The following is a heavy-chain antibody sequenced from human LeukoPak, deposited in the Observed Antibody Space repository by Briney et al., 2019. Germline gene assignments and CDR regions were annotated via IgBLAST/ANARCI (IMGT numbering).Heavy chain of an antibody. D-gene: IGHD1-26*01. J-gene: IGHJ4*02. CDR2: IYYSGST. V-gene: IGHV4-30-4*01. CDR3: ARDSPPYWGAGGIDY. CDR1: GGSISSGDYY. Sequence: SETLSLTCTVSGGSISSGDYYWSWIRQPPGKGLAWIGYIYYSGSTYYNPSLKSRVTISVDTSKNQFSLKLSSVTAADTAVYYCARDSPPYWGAGGIDYWGEGTLVTVSS.